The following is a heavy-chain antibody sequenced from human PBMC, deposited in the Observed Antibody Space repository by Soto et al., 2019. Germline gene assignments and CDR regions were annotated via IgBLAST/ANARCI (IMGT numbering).Heavy chain of an antibody. V-gene: IGHV4-4*07. D-gene: IGHD3-16*01. CDR3: ARVGMITFAGVVYSYGMDV. CDR2: IYTSGST. Sequence: PSETLARTCTVSGGSISSYYWSCIRQPAGEGLEWVGRIYTSGSTNYKPSLKSRVTMSVDPSKNQFSPTLSSVTAAQTHVYYCARVGMITFAGVVYSYGMDVWGQGTTVTVS. J-gene: IGHJ6*02. CDR1: GGSISSYY.